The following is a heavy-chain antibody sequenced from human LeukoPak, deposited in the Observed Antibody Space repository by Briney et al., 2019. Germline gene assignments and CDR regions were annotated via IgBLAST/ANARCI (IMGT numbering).Heavy chain of an antibody. CDR3: ARRGSYDASFTFDI. Sequence: GESLKISCKASEYVFTNYYIGWVRQMPGKGLEWMGIIFPGDSDSDIRYGPSFQGQVTISVDKSISTAYLQWSSLKASDTAMYYCARRGSYDASFTFDIWGQGTMVSVSS. J-gene: IGHJ3*02. V-gene: IGHV5-51*01. CDR1: EYVFTNYY. D-gene: IGHD1-26*01. CDR2: IFPGDSDSDI.